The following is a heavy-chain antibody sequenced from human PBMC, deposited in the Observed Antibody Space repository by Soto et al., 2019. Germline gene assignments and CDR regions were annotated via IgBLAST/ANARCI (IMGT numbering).Heavy chain of an antibody. V-gene: IGHV3-9*01. D-gene: IGHD4-17*01. CDR2: ISWNSGSR. CDR1: GFTFDDYA. CDR3: AKSKGALEILKTTVTTFGGPFHF. Sequence: EVQLVESGGGLVQPGRSLRLSCAASGFTFDDYAMHWVRQVPGKGPEWVSGISWNSGSRGYAESVRGRFTISRDNAKKSLYLQMNSLRAEETALYYCAKSKGALEILKTTVTTFGGPFHFWGQGTIVTVSS. J-gene: IGHJ3*01.